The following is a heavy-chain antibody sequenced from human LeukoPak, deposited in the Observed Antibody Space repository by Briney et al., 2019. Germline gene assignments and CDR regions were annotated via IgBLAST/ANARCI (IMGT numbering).Heavy chain of an antibody. V-gene: IGHV1-18*01. CDR2: ISAYNGNT. CDR1: GYTFTSYG. J-gene: IGHJ3*02. CDR3: ARASKQGAFDI. Sequence: ASVKVSCKASGYTFTSYGISWVRQAPGQGLEWMGWISAYNGNTNYAQKFQGRVTMTRDTSISTAYMELSRLRSDDTAVYYCARASKQGAFDIWGQGTMVTVSS.